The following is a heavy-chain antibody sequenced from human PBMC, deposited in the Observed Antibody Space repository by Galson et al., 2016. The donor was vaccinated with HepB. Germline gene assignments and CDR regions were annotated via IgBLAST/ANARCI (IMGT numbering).Heavy chain of an antibody. V-gene: IGHV3-7*03. J-gene: IGHJ4*02. Sequence: SLRLSCAASGFTFSSYWMNWVRQAPGKGLEWVANINQDGSQDQYVDSVKGRFTISRDNAENSLYLQMNSLRAEDTAVYYCATPYFDYWGDYYGKWGQGILITVSS. CDR3: ATPYFDYWGDYYGK. D-gene: IGHD3-3*01. CDR1: GFTFSSYW. CDR2: INQDGSQD.